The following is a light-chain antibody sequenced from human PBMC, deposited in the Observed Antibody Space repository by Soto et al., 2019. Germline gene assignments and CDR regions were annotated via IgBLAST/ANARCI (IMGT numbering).Light chain of an antibody. CDR1: QSISSW. V-gene: IGKV1-5*03. CDR3: QEYNSHSRYT. CDR2: KAS. J-gene: IGKJ2*01. Sequence: DIQMTQSPSTLSASVGDRVTITCRASQSISSWLAWYQQKPGKAPKLLIYKASSLESGVPSRFSGSGSGTEFTLTISSLQPDYYATYYCQEYNSHSRYTFGQGTKLEIK.